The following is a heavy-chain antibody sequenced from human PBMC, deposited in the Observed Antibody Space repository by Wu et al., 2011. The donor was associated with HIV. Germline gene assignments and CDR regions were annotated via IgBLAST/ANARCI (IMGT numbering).Heavy chain of an antibody. CDR1: GYTFNTYA. Sequence: QVQLVQSGAEVKKPGASVKVSCKASGYTFNTYAISWVRQAPGQGLEWMGWISPYDGDTKYPQKLQGRVTMTTDTSTSTAYMELRSLRSDDTAVYYCARPYCSGGNCLGFDYWGQGTLVTVSS. V-gene: IGHV1-18*01. J-gene: IGHJ4*02. CDR2: ISPYDGDT. CDR3: ARPYCSGGNCLGFDY. D-gene: IGHD2-15*01.